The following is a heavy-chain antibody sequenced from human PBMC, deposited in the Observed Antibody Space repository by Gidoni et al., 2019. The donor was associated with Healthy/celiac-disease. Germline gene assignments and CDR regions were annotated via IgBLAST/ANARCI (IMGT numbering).Heavy chain of an antibody. CDR2: IKQDGSEK. D-gene: IGHD3-10*01. CDR3: ARAGMVRGVTGLDY. Sequence: EVQLVESGGGLVQPGGSLRLSCAASGFTFSSYRMSWVRQAPGKGLEWVANIKQDGSEKYYVDSVKGRFTISRDNAKNSLYLQMNSLGAEDTAVYYCARAGMVRGVTGLDYWGQGTLVTVSS. J-gene: IGHJ4*02. CDR1: GFTFSSYR. V-gene: IGHV3-7*03.